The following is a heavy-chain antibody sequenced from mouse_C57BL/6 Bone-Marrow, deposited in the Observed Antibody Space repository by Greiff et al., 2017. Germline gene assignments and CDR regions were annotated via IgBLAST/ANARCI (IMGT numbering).Heavy chain of an antibody. CDR1: GYTFTDHT. Sequence: QVQLQQSDAELVKPGASVKISCKVSGYTFTDHTIHWMKQRPEQGLEWIGYIYPRDGSTKYNEKFKGKATLTADKSSSTAYMQLNSLTSEDSAVYFCAGPRCDSDVGYAMDYWGQGTSVTVSS. V-gene: IGHV1-78*01. D-gene: IGHD2-4*01. CDR3: AGPRCDSDVGYAMDY. J-gene: IGHJ4*01. CDR2: IYPRDGST.